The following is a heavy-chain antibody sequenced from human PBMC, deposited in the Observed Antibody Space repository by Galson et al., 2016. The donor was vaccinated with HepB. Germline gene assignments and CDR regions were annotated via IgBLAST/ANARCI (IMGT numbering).Heavy chain of an antibody. J-gene: IGHJ4*02. CDR2: ISGTSTYI. CDR1: LFSFSTYT. CDR3: ATSGGGYHFYYDY. V-gene: IGHV3-21*01. Sequence: SLRLSCAASLFSFSTYTINWLRQAPGKGLEWVSSISGTSTYIYYSDSVRGRFTISRDNAKSSLYLHMSSLRAEDTAVYYGATSGGGYHFYYDYWGQGTLVTVSS. D-gene: IGHD2-21*02.